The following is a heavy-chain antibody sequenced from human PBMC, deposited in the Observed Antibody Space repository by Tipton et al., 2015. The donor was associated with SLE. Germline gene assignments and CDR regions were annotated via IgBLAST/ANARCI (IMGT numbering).Heavy chain of an antibody. CDR3: AGGTWYDILTGYYTGPFDY. Sequence: QVQLVQSGGGLVQPGGSLRLSCAASGFTVSSNYMSWVRQAPGKGLEWIGYIYYSGSTNYNPSLKSRVTISVDTSKNQFSLKLSSVTAADTAVYYCAGGTWYDILTGYYTGPFDYWGQGTLVTVSS. CDR1: GFTVSSNY. D-gene: IGHD3-9*01. J-gene: IGHJ4*02. CDR2: IYYSGST. V-gene: IGHV4-59*08.